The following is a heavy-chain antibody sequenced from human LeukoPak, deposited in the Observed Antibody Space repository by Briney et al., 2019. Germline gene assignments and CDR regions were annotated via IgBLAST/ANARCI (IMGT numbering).Heavy chain of an antibody. J-gene: IGHJ4*02. V-gene: IGHV4-59*01. CDR3: ARGGWYYFDY. CDR1: GGSISTYY. Sequence: PSETLSLTCTVSGGSISTYYWSWIRQPPGKGLEWIGYVYYSGSANYNPPLNSRVTISVDTSKNQFSLNLTSVTAADTAVYYCARGGWYYFDYCGQGTPVTVSS. D-gene: IGHD6-19*01. CDR2: VYYSGSA.